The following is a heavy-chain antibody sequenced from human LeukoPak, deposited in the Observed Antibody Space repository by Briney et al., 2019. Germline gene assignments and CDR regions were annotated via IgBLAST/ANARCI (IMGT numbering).Heavy chain of an antibody. J-gene: IGHJ4*02. CDR1: GFTFSSYA. CDR2: ISGSGGST. CDR3: AKDWYYYDSSGPIDY. D-gene: IGHD3-22*01. V-gene: IGHV3-23*01. Sequence: GGSLRLSCAASGFTFSSYAMSWVRQAPGKGLEWVSAISGSGGSTYYADSVKGRFTISRDNSKNTLYLQMNSLRAEDTAVYYCAKDWYYYDSSGPIDYWGQGTLVTVSS.